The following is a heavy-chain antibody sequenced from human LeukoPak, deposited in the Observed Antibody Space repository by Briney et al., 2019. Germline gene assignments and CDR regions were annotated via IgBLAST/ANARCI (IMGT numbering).Heavy chain of an antibody. D-gene: IGHD2-21*02. V-gene: IGHV4-34*01. CDR2: INYSGST. J-gene: IGHJ6*02. CDR1: GGSFCGYY. CDR3: ARASGVVVTGGRVYYYYGMDV. Sequence: SETLSLTCAVYGGSFCGYYWNWILQPPGKGLQWIGNINYSGSTNYNPSLKSRVTISVDTSKNQFSLKLSSVTAADTAVSYCARASGVVVTGGRVYYYYGMDVWGQGTTVTVSS.